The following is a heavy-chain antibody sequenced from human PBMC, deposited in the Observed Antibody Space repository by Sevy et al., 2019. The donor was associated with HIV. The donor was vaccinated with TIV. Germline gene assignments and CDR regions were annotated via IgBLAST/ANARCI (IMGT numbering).Heavy chain of an antibody. CDR1: GFTFSKYS. CDR2: FSFGCGRI. J-gene: IGHJ4*02. V-gene: IGHV3-23*01. D-gene: IGHD2-8*01. Sequence: GGSLRLSCEASGFTFSKYSMSWVRQAPGKGLEWVSSFSFGCGRINYADSVKGRFTISRDDSKNTLYLEMNSLRAEDTAVYYCAREGCTKPHDYWGQGTLVTVSS. CDR3: AREGCTKPHDY.